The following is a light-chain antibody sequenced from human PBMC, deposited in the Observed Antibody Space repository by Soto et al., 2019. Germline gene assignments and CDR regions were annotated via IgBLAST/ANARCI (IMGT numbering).Light chain of an antibody. CDR2: GAS. CDR1: QSVSSN. Sequence: EIVLTQSPATLSVSPGERATLSCRASQSVSSNLAWYQQKPGQAPRRLIYGASTMAAGIPARFIGSGAGTEFTLTTSSLQPADFAVYYCQQYNNWPPWTFGQGTKVEIK. CDR3: QQYNNWPPWT. J-gene: IGKJ1*01. V-gene: IGKV3-15*01.